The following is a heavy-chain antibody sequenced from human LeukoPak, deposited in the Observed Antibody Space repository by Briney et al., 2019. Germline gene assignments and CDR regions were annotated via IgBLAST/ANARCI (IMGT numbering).Heavy chain of an antibody. V-gene: IGHV5-51*01. CDR3: ARLARSSSWSGGQYFQH. CDR1: GYSFTSYW. J-gene: IGHJ1*01. D-gene: IGHD6-13*01. CDR2: IYPGDSDT. Sequence: GESLKISCKGYGYSFTSYWIGWVRQMLGKGLEWMAIIYPGDSDTRYSPSFQGQVTISADKSISTAYLQWSSLKASDTAMYYCARLARSSSWSGGQYFQHWGQGTLVTVSS.